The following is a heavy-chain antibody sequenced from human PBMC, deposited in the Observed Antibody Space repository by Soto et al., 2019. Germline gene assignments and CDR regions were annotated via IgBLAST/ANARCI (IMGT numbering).Heavy chain of an antibody. V-gene: IGHV4-59*01. CDR3: ARNSGWWDY. D-gene: IGHD6-19*01. CDR2: IYYIGST. Sequence: SETLSLTCTVSGGSLSSYYWTWIRQPPGRGLEWIGYIYYIGSTNYNPSLKSRVTISVDTSKNQFSLRLSFVTAADTAVYYCARNSGWWDYWGQGTLVTVSS. J-gene: IGHJ4*02. CDR1: GGSLSSYY.